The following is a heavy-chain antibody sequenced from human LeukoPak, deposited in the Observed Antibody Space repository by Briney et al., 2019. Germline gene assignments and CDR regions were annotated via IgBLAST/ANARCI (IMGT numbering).Heavy chain of an antibody. CDR3: ARHSSGWYDYYYYGMDV. CDR2: IYYSGST. J-gene: IGHJ6*02. Sequence: SETLSLTCTVSGGSISSSSYYWGWIRQPPGKGLEWIGSIYYSGSTYYNPSLKSRVTISVDTSKNQFSLKLSSVIAADTAVYYCARHSSGWYDYYYYGMDVWGQGTTVTVSS. V-gene: IGHV4-39*01. CDR1: GGSISSSSYY. D-gene: IGHD6-19*01.